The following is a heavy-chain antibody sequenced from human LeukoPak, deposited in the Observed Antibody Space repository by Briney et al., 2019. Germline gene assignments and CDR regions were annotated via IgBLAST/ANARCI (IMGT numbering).Heavy chain of an antibody. CDR1: GFTFSGSE. CDR2: ISPTGKTT. CDR3: ARGVVSGYNVLTGYFRAFGY. J-gene: IGHJ4*02. Sequence: PGGSLRLSCAASGFTFSGSEMHWVRQAPGKGLEWVAYISPTGKTTNYADSVQGRFTVSRDNDKNLIFLQMSSLRAGDTAIYYCARGVVSGYNVLTGYFRAFGYWGQGALVTVSS. D-gene: IGHD3-9*01. V-gene: IGHV3-48*03.